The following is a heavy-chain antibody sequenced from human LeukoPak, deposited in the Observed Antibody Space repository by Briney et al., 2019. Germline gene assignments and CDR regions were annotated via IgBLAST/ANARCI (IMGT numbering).Heavy chain of an antibody. CDR3: ARDHDYGDTSDAFDI. Sequence: SETLSLTCTVPGSSISSYYWSLIRQPAGKGLEWIGRIYTSGSTNYNPSLKSRVTMSVDTSKNQFSLKLSSVTAADTAVYYCARDHDYGDTSDAFDIWGQGTMVTVSS. CDR2: IYTSGST. V-gene: IGHV4-4*07. J-gene: IGHJ3*02. D-gene: IGHD4-17*01. CDR1: GSSISSYY.